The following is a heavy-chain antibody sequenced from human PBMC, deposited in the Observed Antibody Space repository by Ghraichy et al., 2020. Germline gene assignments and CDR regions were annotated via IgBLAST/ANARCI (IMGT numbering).Heavy chain of an antibody. V-gene: IGHV3-7*01. D-gene: IGHD1-26*01. CDR2: IKHDGSEK. CDR1: GFTFRSYW. CDR3: AREDVFESGSRGA. Sequence: AGSLRLSCAASGFTFRSYWMSWVRQAPGKGLEWVANIKHDGSEKYYVDSVKGRFTISRDNAKNSLYLQMNSLRAEDTAVYYCAREDVFESGSRGAWGQGTLVTVSS. J-gene: IGHJ5*02.